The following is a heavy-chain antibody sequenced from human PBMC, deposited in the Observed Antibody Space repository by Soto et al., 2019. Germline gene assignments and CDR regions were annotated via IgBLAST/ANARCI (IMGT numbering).Heavy chain of an antibody. V-gene: IGHV3-21*01. CDR2: ISSSSSYI. Sequence: PGGSLRLSCAASGFTFSSYSMNWVRQAPGKGLEWVSSISSSSSYIYYADSVKGRFTISRDNAKNSLYLQMNSLRAEDTAVYYCARDGFGEHLFEYWGQGTLVTVSS. D-gene: IGHD3-10*01. J-gene: IGHJ4*02. CDR1: GFTFSSYS. CDR3: ARDGFGEHLFEY.